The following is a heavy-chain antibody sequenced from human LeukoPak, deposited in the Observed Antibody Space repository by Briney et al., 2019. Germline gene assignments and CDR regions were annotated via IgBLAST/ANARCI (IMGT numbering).Heavy chain of an antibody. V-gene: IGHV3-23*01. CDR2: ISSSGGTT. CDR1: GFTLSSYS. J-gene: IGHJ4*02. Sequence: PGGSLRLSCAASGFTLSSYSMSWVRQAPGKGLEWVSGISSSGGTTYYAESVKGRFTIPRDNSKNTLYLQMNSLRAEDTAVYFCANKSRPICFLYWGQGTLVTVSS. D-gene: IGHD2/OR15-2a*01. CDR3: ANKSRPICFLY.